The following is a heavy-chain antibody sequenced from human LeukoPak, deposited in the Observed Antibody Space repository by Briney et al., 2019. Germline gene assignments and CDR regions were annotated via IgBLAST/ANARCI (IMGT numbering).Heavy chain of an antibody. Sequence: GGSLRLSCAASRFPFSSYAMHWVRQAPGKGLGWVAFLRRDGSDTYYADSVKGRFTVSRDNSKNTLYLQMNSLTTEDTAVYYCAKDLYGDYQFDYWGQGTLVTVSS. D-gene: IGHD4-17*01. CDR2: LRRDGSDT. CDR3: AKDLYGDYQFDY. V-gene: IGHV3-30*02. CDR1: RFPFSSYA. J-gene: IGHJ4*02.